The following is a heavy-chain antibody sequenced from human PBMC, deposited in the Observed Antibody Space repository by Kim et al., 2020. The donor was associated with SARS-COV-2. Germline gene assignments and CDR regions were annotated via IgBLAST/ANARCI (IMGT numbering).Heavy chain of an antibody. CDR3: ARDRYFSIVGATIDY. J-gene: IGHJ4*02. Sequence: GGSLRLSCAASGFTFSSYSMNWVRQAPGKGLEWVSSISSSSSYIYYADSVKGRFTIPRDNAKNSLYLQMNSLRAEDTAVYYCARDRYFSIVGATIDYWGQGTLVTVSS. V-gene: IGHV3-21*01. CDR1: GFTFSSYS. CDR2: ISSSSSYI. D-gene: IGHD1-26*01.